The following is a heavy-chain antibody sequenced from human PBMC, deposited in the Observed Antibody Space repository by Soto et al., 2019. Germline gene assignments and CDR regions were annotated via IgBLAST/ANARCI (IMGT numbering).Heavy chain of an antibody. D-gene: IGHD2-21*01. CDR3: ARVTGKDGYNPIDY. J-gene: IGHJ4*02. V-gene: IGHV4-30-2*01. CDR1: GGSISSGGYS. CDR2: MYHSGST. Sequence: QLQLQESGSGLVKPSQTLSLTCAVSGGSISSGGYSWTWIRQPPGKGLEWIGYMYHSGSTYYNPSLRSRVTLSVARSKNQFSLNLSSVTAADTAVYYCARVTGKDGYNPIDYWGQGTLVTVSS.